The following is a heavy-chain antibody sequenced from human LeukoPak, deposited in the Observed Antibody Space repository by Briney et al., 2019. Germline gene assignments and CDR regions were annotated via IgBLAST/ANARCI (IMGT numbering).Heavy chain of an antibody. J-gene: IGHJ6*03. CDR1: GGSISTNSYY. D-gene: IGHD6-13*01. CDR2: IYYSGST. Sequence: SETLSLTCTVSGGSISTNSYYWGWIRQPPGKGLKWIGSIYYSGSTYYNPSLKGRVTISVDTSKNQFSLKLSSVTAADTAVYYCARVLYSSSFYYYYYMDVWGKGTTVTISS. CDR3: ARVLYSSSFYYYYYMDV. V-gene: IGHV4-39*07.